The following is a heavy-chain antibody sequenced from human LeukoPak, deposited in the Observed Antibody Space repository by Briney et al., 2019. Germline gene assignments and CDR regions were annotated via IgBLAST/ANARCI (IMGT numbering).Heavy chain of an antibody. D-gene: IGHD5-18*01. CDR3: ARGGAAMAD. Sequence: KTSETLSLTCTDSGGSISSYYWSWIRQPPGKGLEWIGYIYYSGGTNYNPSLKSRVTISVDTSKNQFSLKLSSVTAADTAVYYCARGGAAMADWGQGTLVTVSS. CDR1: GGSISSYY. V-gene: IGHV4-59*12. J-gene: IGHJ4*02. CDR2: IYYSGGT.